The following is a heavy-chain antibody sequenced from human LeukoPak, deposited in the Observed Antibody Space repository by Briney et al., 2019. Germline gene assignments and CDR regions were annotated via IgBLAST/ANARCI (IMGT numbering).Heavy chain of an antibody. D-gene: IGHD1-26*01. V-gene: IGHV3-21*01. J-gene: IGHJ4*02. CDR1: GFILSDYN. CDR3: TRDLSATARAYDY. CDR2: IAISSTYI. Sequence: GGSLRLSCAASGFILSDYNMNWVRQAPGKGLEWVSFIAISSTYITYADSVKGRFTISRDNAKNSLYLQMNSLRVEDTAVYYCTRDLSATARAYDYWGQGTLVTVSS.